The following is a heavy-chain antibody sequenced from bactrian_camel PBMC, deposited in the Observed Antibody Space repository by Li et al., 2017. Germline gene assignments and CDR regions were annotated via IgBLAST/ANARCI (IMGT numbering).Heavy chain of an antibody. D-gene: IGHD1*01. CDR3: AKDRANRWDSFDY. CDR1: GFTFRTTD. V-gene: IGHV3S10*01. J-gene: IGHJ6*01. Sequence: VQLVESGGGLVQPGGSLTLSCAASGFTFRTTDLSWVRQAPGKGLEWISGINDDGNTYYADSVKGRFTISRDNAKSTVYLQLSSLKTEDMAMYYCAKDRANRWDSFDYWGQGTQVTVS. CDR2: INDDGNT.